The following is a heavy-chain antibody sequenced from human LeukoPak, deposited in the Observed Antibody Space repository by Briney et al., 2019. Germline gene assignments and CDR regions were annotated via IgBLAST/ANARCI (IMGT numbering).Heavy chain of an antibody. D-gene: IGHD3-22*01. V-gene: IGHV1-8*01. CDR1: GYTFTSYD. CDR2: MNPNSGNT. Sequence: GSSVKVSXKVSGYTFTSYDINWVRQATGQGLEWMGWMNPNSGNTGYAQKFQGRVTMTRNTSISTAYMELSSLRSEDTAVYYCARGLRYYDSSGYYYRTLDYWGQGTLVTVSS. J-gene: IGHJ4*02. CDR3: ARGLRYYDSSGYYYRTLDY.